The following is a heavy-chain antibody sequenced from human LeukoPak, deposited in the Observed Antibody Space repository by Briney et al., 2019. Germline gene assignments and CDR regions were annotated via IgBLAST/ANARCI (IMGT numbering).Heavy chain of an antibody. CDR2: ISSSGSGGNT. CDR1: GVTLSNYA. Sequence: GGSLRLSCVASGVTLSNYAMSWARQAPGKGLEWVSGISSSGSGGNTYYADSVKGRFTISRDSSRNTLFLHMNTLRAEDTAVYYCAKVAYGDYAADYWGQGTLVTVSS. V-gene: IGHV3-23*01. CDR3: AKVAYGDYAADY. D-gene: IGHD4-17*01. J-gene: IGHJ4*02.